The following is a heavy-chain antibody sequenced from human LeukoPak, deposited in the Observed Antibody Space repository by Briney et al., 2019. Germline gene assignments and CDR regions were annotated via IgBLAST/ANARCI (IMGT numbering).Heavy chain of an antibody. CDR3: AKDPGYSYGYSFDY. J-gene: IGHJ4*02. CDR2: ISGSGGST. CDR1: GFTFSSYA. Sequence: GGSLRLSCAASGFTFSSYAMSWVRQAPGKGLEWVSAISGSGGSTYYADSVKGRFTISRDDSKNTLYLQMNSLRAEDTVVYYCAKDPGYSYGYSFDYWGQGTLVTVSS. V-gene: IGHV3-23*01. D-gene: IGHD5-18*01.